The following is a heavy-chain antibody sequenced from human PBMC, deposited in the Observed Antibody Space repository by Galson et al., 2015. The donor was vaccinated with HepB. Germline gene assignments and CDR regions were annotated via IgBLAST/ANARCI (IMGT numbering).Heavy chain of an antibody. CDR3: LKDALGISSGSTFQD. D-gene: IGHD6-19*01. J-gene: IGHJ4*02. V-gene: IGHV3-30*18. CDR2: VSSDGSNK. Sequence: SLRLSCAASGFTFSSFDMHWVRQAPGKGLEWVSVVSSDGSNKSYAESVKGRFTISRDNSKNTLYLQMNSLRLEDTAIYYCLKDALGISSGSTFQDWGQGTLVTVS. CDR1: GFTFSSFD.